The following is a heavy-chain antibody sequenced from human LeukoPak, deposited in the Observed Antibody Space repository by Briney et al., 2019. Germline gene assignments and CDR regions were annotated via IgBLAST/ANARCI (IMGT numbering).Heavy chain of an antibody. CDR2: ISYDGSNK. J-gene: IGHJ3*02. Sequence: GRSLRLSCAASGFTFSSYGMHWVRQAPGKGLEWVAVISYDGSNKYYADSVKGRFTISRDNYKNTLYMQMNSLRAEDTAVYYCAKKIGDSGATDAFDIWGQGTMVTVSS. V-gene: IGHV3-30*18. CDR1: GFTFSSYG. D-gene: IGHD6-25*01. CDR3: AKKIGDSGATDAFDI.